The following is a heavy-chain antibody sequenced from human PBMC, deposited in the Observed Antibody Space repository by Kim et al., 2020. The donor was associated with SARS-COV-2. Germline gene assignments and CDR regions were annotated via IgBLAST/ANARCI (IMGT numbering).Heavy chain of an antibody. CDR2: IYYSGST. D-gene: IGHD3-3*01. CDR1: GGSISSSSYY. Sequence: SETLSLTCTVSGGSISSSSYYWGWIRQPPGKGLEWIGSIYYSGSTYYNPSLKSRVTISVDTSKNQFSLKLSSVTAADTAVYYCARSLGAGPSTIFGVVIMPAAFDIWGQGTMVTVSS. V-gene: IGHV4-39*01. CDR3: ARSLGAGPSTIFGVVIMPAAFDI. J-gene: IGHJ3*02.